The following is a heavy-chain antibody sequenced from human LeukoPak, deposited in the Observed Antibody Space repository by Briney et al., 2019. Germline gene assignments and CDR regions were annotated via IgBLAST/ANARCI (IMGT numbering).Heavy chain of an antibody. CDR1: GFTFSGYE. Sequence: GGSLRLSCAASGFTFSGYEMNWVRQAPGKGLEWVSYISDSGSTKYYADSVKGRFTISRDNAKNSLYLQMNSLRAEDTAVYYCASRSGRYGHFDYWGQGTQVTVSS. V-gene: IGHV3-48*03. D-gene: IGHD6-19*01. CDR3: ASRSGRYGHFDY. J-gene: IGHJ4*02. CDR2: ISDSGSTK.